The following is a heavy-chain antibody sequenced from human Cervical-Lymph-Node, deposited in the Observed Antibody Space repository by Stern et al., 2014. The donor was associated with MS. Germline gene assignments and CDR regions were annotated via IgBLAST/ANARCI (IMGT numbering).Heavy chain of an antibody. D-gene: IGHD2-2*01. CDR2: IYHNGST. Sequence: VQLVESGPGLVKPSQTLSLTCTVSGGSISTGGYFWSWIRQHPGKGLEWIGVIYHNGSTYYKPSLRSRGISSVDTSKNQFSLNLSSVTAADTAVYYCARKGAIVPAAIENWFDSWGQGTLVTVSS. CDR1: GGSISTGGYF. CDR3: ARKGAIVPAAIENWFDS. J-gene: IGHJ5*01. V-gene: IGHV4-31*03.